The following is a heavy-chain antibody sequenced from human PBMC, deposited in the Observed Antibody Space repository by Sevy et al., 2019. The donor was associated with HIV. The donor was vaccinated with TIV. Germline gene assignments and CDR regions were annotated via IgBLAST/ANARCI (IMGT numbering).Heavy chain of an antibody. J-gene: IGHJ6*02. CDR2: INSDGSST. Sequence: GGSLRLSCAASGFTFSSYWMHWVRQAPGKGLVWVSRINSDGSSTSYADSVKGRFTISRDNAKNTLYLQMNSLRAEDTAVYYWARGPYDSSGYYSSRFYYYGMDVWGQGTTVTVSS. CDR1: GFTFSSYW. D-gene: IGHD3-22*01. V-gene: IGHV3-74*01. CDR3: ARGPYDSSGYYSSRFYYYGMDV.